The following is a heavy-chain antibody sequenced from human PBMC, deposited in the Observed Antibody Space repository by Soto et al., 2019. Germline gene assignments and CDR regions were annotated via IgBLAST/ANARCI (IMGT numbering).Heavy chain of an antibody. CDR3: ARGERQQQRDT. CDR1: GDSISNTNW. Sequence: NPSETLSLTCTVSGDSISNTNWWSWVRQPPGKGLEWIGEIYHSGDTNYNPSLKSRVILSVDKSKNQFFLKVNSVTAADTAVYYCARGERQQQRDTWGRGILVTVSS. J-gene: IGHJ5*02. D-gene: IGHD6-13*01. V-gene: IGHV4-4*02. CDR2: IYHSGDT.